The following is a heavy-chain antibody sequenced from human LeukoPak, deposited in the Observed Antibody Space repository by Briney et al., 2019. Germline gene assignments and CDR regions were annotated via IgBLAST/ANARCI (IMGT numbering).Heavy chain of an antibody. CDR1: GFTFNIYA. D-gene: IGHD4-17*01. CDR2: ISSNGVST. CDR3: ARAVTVTISYYFDY. Sequence: GGSLRLSCAASGFTFNIYAMHWVRQAPGKGLEYVSAISSNGVSTYYANSVKGRFTVSRDNSKNTLYLQMGSLRAEDMAVYYCARAVTVTISYYFDYWGQGTLVTVSS. V-gene: IGHV3-64*01. J-gene: IGHJ4*02.